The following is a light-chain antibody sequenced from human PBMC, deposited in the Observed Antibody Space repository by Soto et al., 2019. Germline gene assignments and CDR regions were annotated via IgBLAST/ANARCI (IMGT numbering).Light chain of an antibody. V-gene: IGKV3-15*01. CDR3: QQYGSSLFT. CDR1: QSVAGN. Sequence: EIVMTQSPATLSVSPGETATLSCRASQSVAGNLAWYQQKPGQPPRLLIYGVSTRATGVPARFSGSGSETDFSLTISSLQIEDFALYYCQQYGSSLFTFGQGTRLEI. CDR2: GVS. J-gene: IGKJ5*01.